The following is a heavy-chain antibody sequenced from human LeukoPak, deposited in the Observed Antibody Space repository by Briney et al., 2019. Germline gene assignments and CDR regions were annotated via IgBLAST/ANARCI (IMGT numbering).Heavy chain of an antibody. V-gene: IGHV3-23*01. Sequence: GGSLRLSCTASGFICSDYAMSWARQAPGKGLEWLSSISGSGDSVFYADSVKGRFTISRDNSLNTLHLQMNSLRAEDTAFYYCGKGNTASRPGFVDWGQGTLVTVSS. J-gene: IGHJ4*02. CDR2: ISGSGDSV. CDR1: GFICSDYA. CDR3: GKGNTASRPGFVD. D-gene: IGHD5-18*01.